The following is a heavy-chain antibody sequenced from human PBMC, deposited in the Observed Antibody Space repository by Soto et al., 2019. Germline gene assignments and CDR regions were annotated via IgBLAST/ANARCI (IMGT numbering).Heavy chain of an antibody. V-gene: IGHV3-15*01. CDR3: TTVFLLPRGLGSSVF. J-gene: IGHJ4*02. Sequence: EGPLEQSGGGLVRSGGSLRLSCVASGFSFSNAWMTWVRQAPGKGLEWVGRVKSRPDGGTTDYASPVRGRFTITRDDSKSTVYLQMHSLKGEDTAVYYCTTVFLLPRGLGSSVFWGQGALVTVSS. CDR1: GFSFSNAW. D-gene: IGHD6-25*01. CDR2: VKSRPDGGTT.